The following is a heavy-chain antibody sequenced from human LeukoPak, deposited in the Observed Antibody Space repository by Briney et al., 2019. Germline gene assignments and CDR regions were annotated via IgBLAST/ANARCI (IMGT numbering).Heavy chain of an antibody. V-gene: IGHV1-2*02. D-gene: IGHD5/OR15-5a*01. CDR3: AAEVSVTASLDY. CDR2: INPESGGT. CDR1: GYIFTDYY. J-gene: IGHJ4*02. Sequence: ASVKVSCKASGYIFTDYYMHWVRQAPGQGLEWMGWINPESGGTNYAQKFQGRITVTRDTPISTGYMELSRLTSDDTAIYYCAAEVSVTASLDYWGQRALVTVSS.